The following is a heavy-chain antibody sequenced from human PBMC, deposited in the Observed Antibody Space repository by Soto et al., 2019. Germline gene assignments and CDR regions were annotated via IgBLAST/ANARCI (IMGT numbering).Heavy chain of an antibody. CDR1: GYSFTSYW. CDR3: ARQRGATIFGVVRDDNWFDP. Sequence: PGESLKISCKGSGYSFTSYWIGWVRRMPGKGLEWMGIIYPGDSDTRYSPSFQGQVTISADKSISTAYLQWSSLKASDTAMYYCARQRGATIFGVVRDDNWFDPWGQGTLVTVSS. J-gene: IGHJ5*02. V-gene: IGHV5-51*01. CDR2: IYPGDSDT. D-gene: IGHD3-3*01.